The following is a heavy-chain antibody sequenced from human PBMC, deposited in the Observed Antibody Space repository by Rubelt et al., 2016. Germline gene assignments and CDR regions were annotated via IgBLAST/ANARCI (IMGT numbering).Heavy chain of an antibody. Sequence: QVQLQESGPGLVKPSETLSLTCSVSGGSISTYYWTWIRQPPGKGLEWIGEIYHSGMTNYDASLEYRVIMSIDKSKNQLSQKFNSVTAADTAVYYCAHEQTDGGFDSWGQGTLVTVSS. CDR3: AHEQTDGGFDS. CDR2: IYHSGMT. V-gene: IGHV4-59*04. J-gene: IGHJ4*02. CDR1: GGSISTYY. D-gene: IGHD1/OR15-1a*01.